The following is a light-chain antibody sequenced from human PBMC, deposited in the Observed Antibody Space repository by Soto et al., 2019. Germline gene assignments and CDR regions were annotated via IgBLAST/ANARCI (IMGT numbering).Light chain of an antibody. CDR1: QSISNS. V-gene: IGKV1-39*01. Sequence: EMTQSPATLSASVGERVTISCRASQSISNSLAWYQHKPGKAPRLLIYGTSTRASGVPARFSGSRSGPDFTLTISSLQSEDFAIYYCQRYNNSQCTFGEGTKVDIK. CDR3: QRYNNSQCT. CDR2: GTS. J-gene: IGKJ1*01.